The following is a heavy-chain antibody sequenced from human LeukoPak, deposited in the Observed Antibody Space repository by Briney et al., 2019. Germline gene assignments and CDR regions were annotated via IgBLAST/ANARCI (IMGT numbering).Heavy chain of an antibody. CDR2: ISYDGSNK. J-gene: IGHJ4*02. CDR3: ARILGGVSFDY. V-gene: IGHV3-30-3*01. CDR1: GFTFSSYA. Sequence: GGSLRLSCAASGFTFSSYAMHWVRQAPGKGLEWVAVISYDGSNKYYADSVKGRFTISRDNSKNTLYLQMNSLRAEDTAVYYCARILGGVSFDYGGQGTLVTVS. D-gene: IGHD3-3*01.